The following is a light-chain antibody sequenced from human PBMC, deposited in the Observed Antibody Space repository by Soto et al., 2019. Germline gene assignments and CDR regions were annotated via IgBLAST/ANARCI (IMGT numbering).Light chain of an antibody. CDR2: LGS. J-gene: IGKJ3*01. V-gene: IGKV2-28*01. CDR1: QSLLHSSGYNF. Sequence: DIVMTQSPLSLPVTPGEPASISCRSTQSLLHSSGYNFLDWYLQKPGQSPQLLIFLGSNRASGVPDRLSGSGSGTDFTLNISRVEAEDIGVYYCMESLQNGGFTFGPGTKVENK. CDR3: MESLQNGGFT.